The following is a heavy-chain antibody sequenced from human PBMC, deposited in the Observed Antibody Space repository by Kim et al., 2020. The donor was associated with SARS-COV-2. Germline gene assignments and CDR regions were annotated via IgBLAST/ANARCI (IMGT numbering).Heavy chain of an antibody. CDR3: ARDGDGWSVGPIVVVVAASYGMDV. Sequence: GGSLRLSCAASGFTFSSYEMNWVRQAPGKGLEWVSYISSSGSTIYYADSVKGRFTISRDNAKNSLYLQMNSLRAEDTAVYYCARDGDGWSVGPIVVVVAASYGMDVWGQGTTVTVSS. D-gene: IGHD2-15*01. CDR1: GFTFSSYE. CDR2: ISSSGSTI. J-gene: IGHJ6*02. V-gene: IGHV3-48*03.